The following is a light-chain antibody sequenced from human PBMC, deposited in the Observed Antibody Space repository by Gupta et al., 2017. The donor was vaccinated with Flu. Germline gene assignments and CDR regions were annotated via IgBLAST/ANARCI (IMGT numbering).Light chain of an antibody. CDR3: QTWGTGTRV. CDR2: LDNDGRH. V-gene: IGLV4-69*02. Sequence: QLVLTHSPSASASLVSSVKLTCTLSSGHSSYAIAWHQQQPEKGPRYLMKLDNDGRHSRGDGIPHRFSGSSSGAVRHLTVSGLKSEDEADYSCQTWGTGTRVFGGGTQVTVL. CDR1: SGHSSYA. J-gene: IGLJ3*02.